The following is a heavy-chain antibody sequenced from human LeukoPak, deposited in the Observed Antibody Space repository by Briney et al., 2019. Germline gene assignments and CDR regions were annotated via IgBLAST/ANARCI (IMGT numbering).Heavy chain of an antibody. J-gene: IGHJ5*02. V-gene: IGHV4-59*11. CDR2: IYYSGST. CDR1: GGSISSHY. Sequence: SETLSLTCTVSGGSISSHYWSWIRQPPGKGLEWIGYIYYSGSTNYNPSLKSRVTISVGTSKNQFSLKLSSVTAADTAVYYCARAPGYCSGGSCYWFDPWGQGTLVTVSS. D-gene: IGHD2-15*01. CDR3: ARAPGYCSGGSCYWFDP.